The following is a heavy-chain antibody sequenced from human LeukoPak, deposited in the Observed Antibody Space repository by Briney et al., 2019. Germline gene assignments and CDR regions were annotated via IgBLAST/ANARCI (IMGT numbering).Heavy chain of an antibody. CDR3: ARRSSGGGFDY. V-gene: IGHV1-18*04. Sequence: VASVKVSCKASGYTFTNYDISWVRQAPGQGLEWMGWISTYNGNTNYAHKLQGRVTTTTDTSTSIAFMELRSLRSDDTAVYYCARRSSGGGFDYWGQGTLVTVSS. CDR2: ISTYNGNT. J-gene: IGHJ4*02. CDR1: GYTFTNYD. D-gene: IGHD6-19*01.